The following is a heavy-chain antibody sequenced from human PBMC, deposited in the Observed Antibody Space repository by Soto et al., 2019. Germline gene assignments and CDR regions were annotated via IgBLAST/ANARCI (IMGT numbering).Heavy chain of an antibody. D-gene: IGHD5-18*01. J-gene: IGHJ6*02. CDR3: ARARIQLWLGYYGMDV. CDR1: GGSFSGYY. V-gene: IGHV4-34*01. Sequence: QVQLQQWGAGLLKPSETLSLTCAVYGGSFSGYYWSWIRQPPGKGLEWIGEINHSGSTNYNPSLKSRVTISVDTSKNQFSLKLSSVTAADTAVYYCARARIQLWLGYYGMDVWGQGTTVTVSS. CDR2: INHSGST.